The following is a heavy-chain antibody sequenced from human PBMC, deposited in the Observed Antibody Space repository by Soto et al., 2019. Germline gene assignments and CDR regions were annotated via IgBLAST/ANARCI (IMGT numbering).Heavy chain of an antibody. CDR3: TTDLVVNWNYHY. J-gene: IGHJ4*02. D-gene: IGHD1-7*01. CDR1: GGTLSSYT. CDR2: VIPNLGVT. Sequence: ASVKVSCKASGGTLSSYTFSWVRQAPGQGLEWMGRVIPNLGVTNYAKKFQGRFTIVVDTSTSTAYMELNSLRYEDTAVYYCTTDLVVNWNYHYWGQGTLVTVSS. V-gene: IGHV1-69*04.